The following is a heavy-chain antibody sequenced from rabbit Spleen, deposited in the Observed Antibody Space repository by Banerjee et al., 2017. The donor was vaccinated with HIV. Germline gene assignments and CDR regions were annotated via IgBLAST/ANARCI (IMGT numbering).Heavy chain of an antibody. D-gene: IGHD7-1*01. CDR2: IYGGSSGST. Sequence: QSLEESGGGLVKPGASLTLTCKASGFSFNSGYDMCWVRQAPGKGLEWIECIYGGSSGSTYYANWAKGRFTISKTSSTTVTLQLTSLTVADTATYFCARDTGGSFSSYGMDLWGPGTLVTVS. V-gene: IGHV1S40*01. CDR1: GFSFNSGYD. J-gene: IGHJ6*01. CDR3: ARDTGGSFSSYGMDL.